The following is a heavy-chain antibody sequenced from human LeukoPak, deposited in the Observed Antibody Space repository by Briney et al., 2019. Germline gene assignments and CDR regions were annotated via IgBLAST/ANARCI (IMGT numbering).Heavy chain of an antibody. Sequence: ASVNVSCKASGRTFSIYAISWVRQAPGHGLEWMGRIIPILGIANYAQKFQGRVTITADKSTSTAYMELSSLRSEDTAVYYCARENQQLVSYYYYYYGMDVWGQGTTVTVSS. D-gene: IGHD6-13*01. CDR2: IIPILGIA. CDR1: GRTFSIYA. J-gene: IGHJ6*02. V-gene: IGHV1-69*04. CDR3: ARENQQLVSYYYYYYGMDV.